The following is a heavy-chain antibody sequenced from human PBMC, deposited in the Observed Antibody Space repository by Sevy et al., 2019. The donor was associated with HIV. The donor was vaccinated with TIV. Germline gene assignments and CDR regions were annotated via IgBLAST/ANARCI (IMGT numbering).Heavy chain of an antibody. D-gene: IGHD2-15*01. CDR1: GGTFSSYA. CDR2: IIPIFGTA. V-gene: IGHV1-69*13. J-gene: IGHJ4*02. CDR3: ARDLLRCSGGSCYSSLVY. Sequence: ASVKVSCKASGGTFSSYAISWVRQAPGQGLEWMGGIIPIFGTANYAQKFQGRVTITADESTSTAYMWLSSLRSEDTAVYYCARDLLRCSGGSCYSSLVYWGQGTLVTVSS.